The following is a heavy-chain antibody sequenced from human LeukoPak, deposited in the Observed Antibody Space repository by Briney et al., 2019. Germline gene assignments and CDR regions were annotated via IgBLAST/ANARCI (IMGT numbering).Heavy chain of an antibody. CDR2: TNPQNGDT. J-gene: IGHJ4*02. Sequence: ASVKVSCKASGYSFSDHFLHWIRLAPGHVFQWMGRTNPQNGDTSYSETFQGRVTMTRDTSTSTVYMELSSLRSEDTAVYYCAREGGYSGYDRNFDYWGQGTLVTVSS. CDR3: AREGGYSGYDRNFDY. V-gene: IGHV1-2*02. CDR1: GYSFSDHF. D-gene: IGHD5-12*01.